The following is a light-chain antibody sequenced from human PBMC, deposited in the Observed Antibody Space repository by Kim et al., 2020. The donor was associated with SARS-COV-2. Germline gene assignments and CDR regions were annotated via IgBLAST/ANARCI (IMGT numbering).Light chain of an antibody. Sequence: PGQSVTDSCIGINSGYKYVSRYQQHPGKAPKLIIYDVTYRPSGVSNRCSGSKSGDTASLTISGLQSEDEADYYCSSYTGGSTLEVVFGGGTQLSVL. V-gene: IGLV2-14*03. J-gene: IGLJ2*01. CDR1: NSGYKY. CDR2: DVT. CDR3: SSYTGGSTLEVV.